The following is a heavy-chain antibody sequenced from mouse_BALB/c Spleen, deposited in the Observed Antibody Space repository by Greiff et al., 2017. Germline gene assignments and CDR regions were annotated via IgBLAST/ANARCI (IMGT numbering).Heavy chain of an antibody. Sequence: EVKVVESGGGLVKPGGSLKLSCAASGFTFRSYAMSWVRQSPEKRLEWVAEISSGGSYTYYPDTVTGRFTISRDNAKNTLYLEMSSLRSEDTAMYYCAREGGYAWFAYWGQGTLVTVSA. J-gene: IGHJ3*01. CDR1: GFTFRSYA. V-gene: IGHV5-9-4*01. D-gene: IGHD2-2*01. CDR3: AREGGYAWFAY. CDR2: ISSGGSYT.